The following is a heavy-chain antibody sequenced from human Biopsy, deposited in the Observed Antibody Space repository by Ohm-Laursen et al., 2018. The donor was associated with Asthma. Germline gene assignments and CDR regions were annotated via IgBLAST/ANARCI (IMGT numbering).Heavy chain of an antibody. J-gene: IGHJ4*02. Sequence: RSLRLSCAASGRHFGSYNMHWARQAPGKGLEWVAVITFDGSTQHYGDSVKGRFTISRDNSKNMLFLQMNSLRAEDTAVYYCLRDTLGYYFDIWGQGTQVTVSP. V-gene: IGHV3-30-3*01. CDR3: LRDTLGYYFDI. D-gene: IGHD6-13*01. CDR2: ITFDGSTQ. CDR1: GRHFGSYN.